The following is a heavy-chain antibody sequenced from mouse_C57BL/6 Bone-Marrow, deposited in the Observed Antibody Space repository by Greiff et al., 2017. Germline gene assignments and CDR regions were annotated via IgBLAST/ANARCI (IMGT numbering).Heavy chain of an antibody. CDR2: IDPEIGDT. V-gene: IGHV14-4*01. J-gene: IGHJ2*01. CDR3: SSFDGNYFDF. Sequence: VQLQQSVAELVRPGASVKLSCTASGFNIKNTYMHWVKQRPEQGLEWIGWIDPEIGDTEYASKFQGKATITSDTSSNTAYLQLSSLTSEDTAVYYCSSFDGNYFDFWGQGTPLTVAS. D-gene: IGHD2-3*01. CDR1: GFNIKNTY.